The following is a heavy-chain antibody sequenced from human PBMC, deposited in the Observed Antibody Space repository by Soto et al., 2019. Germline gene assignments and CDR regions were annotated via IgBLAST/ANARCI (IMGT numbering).Heavy chain of an antibody. V-gene: IGHV3-30-3*01. CDR3: ARAKYPGSGWYYFDY. Sequence: PGGSLRLSCAASGFTFSSYAMHWVRQAPGKGLEWVAVISYDGSNKYYADSVKGRFTISRDNSKNTLYLQMNSLRAEDTAVYYCARAKYPGSGWYYFDYWGQGTLVTVSS. J-gene: IGHJ4*02. D-gene: IGHD6-19*01. CDR1: GFTFSSYA. CDR2: ISYDGSNK.